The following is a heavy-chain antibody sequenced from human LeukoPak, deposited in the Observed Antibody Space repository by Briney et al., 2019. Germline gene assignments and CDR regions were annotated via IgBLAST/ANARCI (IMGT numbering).Heavy chain of an antibody. D-gene: IGHD3-10*01. CDR3: ARDFGSGSLDC. CDR1: GFTFSTYS. Sequence: GGSLRLSCAASGFTFSTYSLNWVRQAPGKGLEWVSSISISGTYTYYADSVKGRFTISRDNAKNSLYLQMNSLRAEDTAVYYCARDFGSGSLDCWGQGTLVTVSS. CDR2: ISISGTYT. V-gene: IGHV3-21*01. J-gene: IGHJ4*02.